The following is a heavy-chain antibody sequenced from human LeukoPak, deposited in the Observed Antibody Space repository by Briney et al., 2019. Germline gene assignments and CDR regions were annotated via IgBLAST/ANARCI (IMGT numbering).Heavy chain of an antibody. CDR3: ARWYSSSWSHYYGMDV. D-gene: IGHD6-13*01. J-gene: IGHJ6*04. V-gene: IGHV4-4*02. Sequence: SETLSLTCAVSGGSISSSNWWSWVRQPPGKGLEWIGEIYHSGSTNYNPSLKSRVTISVDKSKNQFSLKLCSVTAADTAVYYCARWYSSSWSHYYGMDVWGKGTTVTVSS. CDR1: GGSISSSNW. CDR2: IYHSGST.